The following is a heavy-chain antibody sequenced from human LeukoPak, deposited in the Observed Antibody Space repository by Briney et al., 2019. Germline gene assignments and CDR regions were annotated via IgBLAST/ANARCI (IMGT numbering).Heavy chain of an antibody. D-gene: IGHD3-22*01. V-gene: IGHV3-23*01. CDR1: GFTFSSYA. CDR2: ISGSGGST. CDR3: AKSDYYDSSGYYYGSDY. Sequence: WSLRLSCAASGFTFSSYAMTWVRQAPGKGLEWVSGISGSGGSTYYADSVKGRFTISRNNSKNTLYVQMNSLRAEDTAVYYCAKSDYYDSSGYYYGSDYWGQGTLVTVSS. J-gene: IGHJ4*02.